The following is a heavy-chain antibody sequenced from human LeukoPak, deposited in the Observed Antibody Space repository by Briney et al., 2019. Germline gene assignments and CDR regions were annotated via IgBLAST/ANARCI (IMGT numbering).Heavy chain of an antibody. CDR2: IYHSGST. D-gene: IGHD1-26*01. Sequence: SGTLSLTCAVSGGSISSNNWWSWVRQPPGKGLDWIGEIYHSGSTNYNASLKSRVTISVDKSKNQFSLRMTSVTAADTAVYYCVRDVGAAPDYYFDYWGQGTLVTVSS. CDR1: GGSISSNNW. CDR3: VRDVGAAPDYYFDY. J-gene: IGHJ4*02. V-gene: IGHV4-4*02.